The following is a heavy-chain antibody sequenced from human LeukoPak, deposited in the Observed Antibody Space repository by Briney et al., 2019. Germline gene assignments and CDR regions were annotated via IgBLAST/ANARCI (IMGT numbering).Heavy chain of an antibody. CDR1: GFTFSSYS. D-gene: IGHD5-24*01. CDR3: ARDWVEMATIPVFDY. Sequence: PGGSLRLSCAASGFTFSSYSMNWVRQAPGKGLEWVSSISSSSSYIYYADSVKGRFTISRDNAKNSLYLQMNSLRAEGTAVYYCARDWVEMATIPVFDYWGQGTLVTVSS. CDR2: ISSSSSYI. J-gene: IGHJ4*02. V-gene: IGHV3-21*01.